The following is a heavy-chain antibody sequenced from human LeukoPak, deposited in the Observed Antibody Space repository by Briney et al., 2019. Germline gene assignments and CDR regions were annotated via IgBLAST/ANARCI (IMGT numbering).Heavy chain of an antibody. D-gene: IGHD1-14*01. Sequence: SVKVSCKASGGTVSSHAISWVRQAPGQGLEWMGGIIPIFGTANYAQKFQGRVTITADKSTSTAYVELSSLRSEDTAVYYCARDPRNSSPSGAFDIWGQGTMVTVSS. J-gene: IGHJ3*02. CDR3: ARDPRNSSPSGAFDI. CDR1: GGTVSSHA. V-gene: IGHV1-69*06. CDR2: IIPIFGTA.